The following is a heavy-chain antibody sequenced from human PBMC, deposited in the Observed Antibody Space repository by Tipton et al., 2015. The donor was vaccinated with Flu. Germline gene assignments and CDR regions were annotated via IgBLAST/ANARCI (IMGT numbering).Heavy chain of an antibody. V-gene: IGHV4-38-2*02. J-gene: IGHJ3*02. CDR3: ARTMMGAFDI. Sequence: TLSLTCTVSGYSISSGYYWGWIRQPPGKGLEWTGSIYHSGSTYYNPSLRSRVTISVDTSKNQFSLKLSSVTAADTAVYYCARTMMGAFDIWGQGTMVTVSS. CDR2: IYHSGST. D-gene: IGHD3-22*01. CDR1: GYSISSGYY.